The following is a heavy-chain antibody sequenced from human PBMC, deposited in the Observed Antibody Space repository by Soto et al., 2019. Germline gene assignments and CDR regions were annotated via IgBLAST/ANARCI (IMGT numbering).Heavy chain of an antibody. Sequence: PGGSLRLSCAASGLSFSGAWMTWVRQAPGRGLEWVGRIKSKTDGGTTDYGAPAKGRFTISRDDSKDMLYLQMDSLTTEDTAVYYCNAGTTLVEGYWGQGALVTVSS. CDR1: GLSFSGAW. D-gene: IGHD2-15*01. CDR3: NAGTTLVEGY. V-gene: IGHV3-15*01. J-gene: IGHJ4*02. CDR2: IKSKTDGGTT.